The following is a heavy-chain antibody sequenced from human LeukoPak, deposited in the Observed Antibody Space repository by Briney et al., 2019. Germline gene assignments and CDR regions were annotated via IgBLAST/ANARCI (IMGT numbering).Heavy chain of an antibody. CDR1: GSTFTIYG. Sequence: ASVKLSFNCAGSTFTIYGISWMRHAPAQGLEWMGCISDYTGNTSYAQKLQGRVTMATDTSTSTAYMELRSLKSDGPAVYYCAREDGSGGNWFDHWGQGTLVTVSS. CDR2: ISDYTGNT. V-gene: IGHV1-18*01. J-gene: IGHJ5*02. CDR3: AREDGSGGNWFDH. D-gene: IGHD3-10*01.